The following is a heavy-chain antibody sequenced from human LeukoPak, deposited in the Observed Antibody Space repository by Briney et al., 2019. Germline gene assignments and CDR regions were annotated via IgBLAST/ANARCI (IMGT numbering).Heavy chain of an antibody. D-gene: IGHD2-2*01. CDR1: GGTFSTYA. J-gene: IGHJ5*02. CDR3: AASPYCSSTSCYYTWFDP. V-gene: IGHV1-69*05. Sequence: SVKISCKTSGGTFSTYAVSWVRQAPGQGIEWMGGIMPIFGTTNYAQKFQGRVTITTDESTTTAYMELNSLRSEDTAVYYCAASPYCSSTSCYYTWFDPWGQGTLVTVSS. CDR2: IMPIFGTT.